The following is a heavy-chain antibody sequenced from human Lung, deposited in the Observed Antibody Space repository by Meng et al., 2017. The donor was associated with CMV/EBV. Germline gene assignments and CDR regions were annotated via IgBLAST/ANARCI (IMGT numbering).Heavy chain of an antibody. CDR3: AKRGDSSGTYAMDV. CDR2: IRFDGTNK. CDR1: GFTSSSYA. J-gene: IGHJ6*02. D-gene: IGHD3-22*01. V-gene: IGHV3-30*02. Sequence: GGSLRLXCAASGFTSSSYAMHWVRQAPGKGLEWVANIRFDGTNKYHADSVKGRFTISRDNSKNTLYLQMNSLRAEDTAVYYCAKRGDSSGTYAMDVWGQGXTVTVSS.